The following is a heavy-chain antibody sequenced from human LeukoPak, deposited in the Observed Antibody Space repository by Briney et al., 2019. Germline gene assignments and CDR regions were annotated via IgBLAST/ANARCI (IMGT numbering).Heavy chain of an antibody. CDR1: GGSISSSSYY. Sequence: PSETLSLTCTVSGGSISSSSYYWGWVRQPPGKGLEWIGSIYYSGSTYCNPSLKSRVTISVDTSKNQFSLKLSSVTAADTAVYYCARYGIAARPTDYWGQGTLVTVYS. J-gene: IGHJ4*02. D-gene: IGHD6-6*01. CDR3: ARYGIAARPTDY. CDR2: IYYSGST. V-gene: IGHV4-39*01.